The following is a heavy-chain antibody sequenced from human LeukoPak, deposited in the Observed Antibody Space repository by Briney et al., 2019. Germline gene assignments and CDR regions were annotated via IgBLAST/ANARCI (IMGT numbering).Heavy chain of an antibody. CDR2: IKQDGSEK. J-gene: IGHJ6*03. CDR3: AREGCIAARQSDSYYYYYYMDV. V-gene: IGHV3-7*01. D-gene: IGHD6-6*01. Sequence: GRSLRLSCAASGFTFSSYWMSWVRQAPGKGLEWVANIKQDGSEKYYVDSVRGRFTISRDNAKNSLYLQMNSLRAEDTAVYYCAREGCIAARQSDSYYYYYYMDVWGKGTTVTVSS. CDR1: GFTFSSYW.